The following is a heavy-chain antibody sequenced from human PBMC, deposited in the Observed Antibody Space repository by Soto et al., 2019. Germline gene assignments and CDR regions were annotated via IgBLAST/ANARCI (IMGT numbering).Heavy chain of an antibody. D-gene: IGHD3-3*01. CDR1: GGSISSGGDY. J-gene: IGHJ5*02. CDR2: IYYSGST. V-gene: IGHV4-31*03. CDR3: AREVITIFGVVTRSSNWFDP. Sequence: SETLSLTCTVSGGSISSGGDYWSWIRQHPGKGLEWIGYIYYSGSTYYNPSLKSRVTISVDTSKNQFSLKLSSVTAADTAVYYCAREVITIFGVVTRSSNWFDPWGQGTLVTVSS.